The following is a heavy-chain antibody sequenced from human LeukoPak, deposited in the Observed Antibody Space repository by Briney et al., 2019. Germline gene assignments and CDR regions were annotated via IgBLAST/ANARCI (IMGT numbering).Heavy chain of an antibody. CDR1: GYTLPEFA. V-gene: IGHV1-24*01. J-gene: IGHJ4*02. CDR2: FDPEEGKT. CDR3: ATELAGWATVGK. D-gene: IGHD6-19*01. Sequence: ASVKVSCKASGYTLPEFAMHWVRQAPGKGLEWRGGFDPEEGKTIYAQKFQGRVTMTEDKSTDTAYMELSRLKSEDTAVYYCATELAGWATVGKWGQGTLVTVSA.